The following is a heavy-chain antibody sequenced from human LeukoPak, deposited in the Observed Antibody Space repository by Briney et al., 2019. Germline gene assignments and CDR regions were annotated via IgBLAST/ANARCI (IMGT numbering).Heavy chain of an antibody. V-gene: IGHV1-46*03. CDR3: ARGAGATTSFDY. D-gene: IGHD1-26*01. Sequence: ASVKVSCKASGYNFTSYYMHWVRQAPGQGLEWLGIINPTGGTTTYAQKFQGRVTMTRDTSTNTVYMVLSSLRSEDTAVYYCARGAGATTSFDYWGQGTMVTVSS. CDR1: GYNFTSYY. J-gene: IGHJ4*02. CDR2: INPTGGTT.